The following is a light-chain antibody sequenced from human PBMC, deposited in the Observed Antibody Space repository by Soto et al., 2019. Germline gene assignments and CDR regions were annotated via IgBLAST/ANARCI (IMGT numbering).Light chain of an antibody. CDR1: SSDVGAYDY. CDR2: EIN. Sequence: QSALTQPPSASGSPGQSVTISCTGTSSDVGAYDYVSWYQQHPGKAPKLMIYEINKRPSGVPDRFSGSKSGNTASLTVSGLQAEDEADYFCSSYTSISSLGIFGTGTKVTVL. CDR3: SSYTSISSLGI. V-gene: IGLV2-8*01. J-gene: IGLJ1*01.